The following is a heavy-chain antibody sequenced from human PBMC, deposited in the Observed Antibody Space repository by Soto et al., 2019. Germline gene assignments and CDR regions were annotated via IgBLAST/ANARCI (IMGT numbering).Heavy chain of an antibody. CDR2: ISWDGGST. V-gene: IGHV3-43*01. D-gene: IGHD5-18*01. CDR3: AKDQSVDTAMGPYYYYGMHV. J-gene: IGHJ6*02. CDR1: GFTFDDYT. Sequence: GGSLRLSCAASGFTFDDYTMHWVRQAPGKGLEWVSLISWDGGSTYYADSVKGRFTISRDNSKNSLYLQMNSLRTEDTALYYCAKDQSVDTAMGPYYYYGMHVCGQGTTVTVYS.